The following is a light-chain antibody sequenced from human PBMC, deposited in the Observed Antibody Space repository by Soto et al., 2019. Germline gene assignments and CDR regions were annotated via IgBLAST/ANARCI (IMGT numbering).Light chain of an antibody. V-gene: IGLV2-14*03. CDR1: SSDVGGYNY. Sequence: QSALTQPASVSGSPGQSITISCTGTSSDVGGYNYVSWYQQHPGKVPKLLIYEVTYRPSGVSNRFSGSKSGNTASLTISGLQAEDEADYFCGSYTSSNTLVFGTGTKVTVL. J-gene: IGLJ1*01. CDR2: EVT. CDR3: GSYTSSNTLV.